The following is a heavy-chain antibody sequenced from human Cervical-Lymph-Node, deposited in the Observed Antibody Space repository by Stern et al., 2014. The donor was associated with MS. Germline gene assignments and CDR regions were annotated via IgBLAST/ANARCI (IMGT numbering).Heavy chain of an antibody. Sequence: VQLVESGAEVKKSGSSVKVSCKASGGTLRSYVITWARQASGKGPEWMGEISPICGTATYAQQFQGRVTITADEYTSTVYMELSSLRSEDTAVYYCARNVGDTTLGHWGQGSQVIVSS. CDR2: ISPICGTA. J-gene: IGHJ4*02. CDR3: ARNVGDTTLGH. D-gene: IGHD3-16*01. V-gene: IGHV1-69*01. CDR1: GGTLRSYV.